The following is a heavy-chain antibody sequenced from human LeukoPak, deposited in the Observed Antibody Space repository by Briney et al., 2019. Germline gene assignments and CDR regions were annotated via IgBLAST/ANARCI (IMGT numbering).Heavy chain of an antibody. Sequence: GGSLRLSCVGSGFTFSSYSMNWVRQTPGKGLEWISSISSNSGRISYADSAQGRFTISRDNANNSLSLQMNSLRAEDTALYYCARDPSLFSSGWPMDSWGRGTLVTVSS. CDR2: ISSNSGRI. V-gene: IGHV3-21*01. J-gene: IGHJ4*02. CDR1: GFTFSSYS. D-gene: IGHD6-19*01. CDR3: ARDPSLFSSGWPMDS.